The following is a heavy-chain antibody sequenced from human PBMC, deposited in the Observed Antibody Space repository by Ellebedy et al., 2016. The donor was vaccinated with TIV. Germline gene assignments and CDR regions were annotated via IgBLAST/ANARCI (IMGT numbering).Heavy chain of an antibody. CDR1: GFTISRHW. CDR2: INPDGSVQ. V-gene: IGHV3-7*01. Sequence: GESLKISCAASGFTISRHWMIWVRQAPGKGLEWVANINPDGSVQAYVDSLKGRFTISRDNAKNSLYLQMNSLLAEDTAVYYCARKILFYYGMDVWGQGTTVTVSS. J-gene: IGHJ6*02. CDR3: ARKILFYYGMDV.